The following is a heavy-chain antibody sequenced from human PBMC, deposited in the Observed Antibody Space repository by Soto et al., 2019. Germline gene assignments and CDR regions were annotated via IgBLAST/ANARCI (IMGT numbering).Heavy chain of an antibody. CDR1: GDTFTTYA. J-gene: IGHJ4*02. Sequence: GASVKVSCKTSGDTFTTYAIHWVRQAPGQRLEWLGWISIGNGYTKYSAKFQGRVTITWDTSATTAYIQLSSLISGDTAVYYCARFRSLGHNFFDYWGQGTLVTVSS. V-gene: IGHV1-3*04. CDR3: ARFRSLGHNFFDY. CDR2: ISIGNGYT.